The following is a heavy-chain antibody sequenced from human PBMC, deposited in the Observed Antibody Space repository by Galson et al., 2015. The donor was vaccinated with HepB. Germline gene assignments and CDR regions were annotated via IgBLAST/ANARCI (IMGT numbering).Heavy chain of an antibody. J-gene: IGHJ5*02. CDR1: GFTFSGYA. CDR3: ARGASGWSQSNWFDP. D-gene: IGHD6-19*01. V-gene: IGHV3-23*01. CDR2: ISGSGGST. Sequence: SLRLSCAASGFTFSGYAMSWVRQAPGKGLEWVSAISGSGGSTYYADSVKGRFTISRDNSKNTLYLQMNSLRAEDTAVYYCARGASGWSQSNWFDPWGQGALVTVSS.